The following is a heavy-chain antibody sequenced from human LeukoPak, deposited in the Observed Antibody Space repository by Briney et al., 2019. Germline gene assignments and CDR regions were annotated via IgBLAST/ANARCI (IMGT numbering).Heavy chain of an antibody. CDR2: IYHSGST. CDR3: ARDAYDSSGYSFDY. Sequence: GSLRLSCAASGFTFSSYGMSWVRQAPGKGLECIGSIYHSGSTYYNPSLKSRVTISVDKSKNQFSLKLSSVTAADTAVYYCARDAYDSSGYSFDYWGQGTLVTVSS. V-gene: IGHV4-38-2*02. CDR1: GFTFSSYG. J-gene: IGHJ4*02. D-gene: IGHD3-22*01.